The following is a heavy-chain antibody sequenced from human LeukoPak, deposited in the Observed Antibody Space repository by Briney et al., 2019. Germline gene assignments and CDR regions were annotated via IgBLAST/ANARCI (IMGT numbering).Heavy chain of an antibody. V-gene: IGHV1-2*04. J-gene: IGHJ3*02. D-gene: IGHD6-13*01. CDR1: GYTFTGYY. CDR2: INPNSGGT. CDR3: ARDQGGIAAAGASFDI. Sequence: GASVKVSCKASGYTFTGYYMHWVRQAPGQGLEWMGWINPNSGGTNYAQKFQGWVTMTRDTSISTAYMELSRLRSDDTAVYYCARDQGGIAAAGASFDIWGQGTMVTVSS.